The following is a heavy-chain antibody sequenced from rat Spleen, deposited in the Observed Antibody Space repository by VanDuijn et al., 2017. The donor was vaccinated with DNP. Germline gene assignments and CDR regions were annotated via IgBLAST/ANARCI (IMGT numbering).Heavy chain of an antibody. D-gene: IGHD1-7*01. Sequence: EVQLVESGGGLVQPGRSLKLSCAASGFTFSNYDMVWVRQTPTKGLDWVASISTSGGNTYYRDSVKGRFTVSRDNAKSTLYLQMDSLRSEDTATYYCARLILRVWGAMDAWGQGTSVTVSS. CDR3: ARLILRVWGAMDA. J-gene: IGHJ4*01. V-gene: IGHV5-25*01. CDR2: ISTSGGNT. CDR1: GFTFSNYD.